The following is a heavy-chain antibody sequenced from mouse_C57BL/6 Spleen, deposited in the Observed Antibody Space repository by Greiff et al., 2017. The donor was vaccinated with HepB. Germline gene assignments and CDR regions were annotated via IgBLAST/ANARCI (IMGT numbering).Heavy chain of an antibody. CDR1: GYSITSGYY. V-gene: IGHV3-6*01. Sequence: VQLKESGPGLVKPSQSLSLTCSVTGYSITSGYYWNWIRQFPGNKLEWMGYISYDGSNNYNPSLKNRISITRDTSKNQFFLKLNSVTTEDTATYYCARGPITTVVGDAMDYWGQGTSVTVSS. D-gene: IGHD1-1*01. CDR3: ARGPITTVVGDAMDY. CDR2: ISYDGSN. J-gene: IGHJ4*01.